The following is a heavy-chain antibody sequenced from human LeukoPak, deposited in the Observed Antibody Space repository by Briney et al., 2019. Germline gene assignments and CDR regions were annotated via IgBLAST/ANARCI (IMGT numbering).Heavy chain of an antibody. CDR2: IADDGGVK. J-gene: IGHJ4*02. CDR3: AREATWGEWYFDH. V-gene: IGHV3-30*03. Sequence: GRSLRLSCVAYGLTFSRHGMDWVRQATGKGLEWVAVIADDGGVKQYADSVKGRFTVSRDNSKSTLYLQMNGLSVEDTAIYYCAREATWGEWYFDHWGQGTPVTVSS. CDR1: GLTFSRHG. D-gene: IGHD3-3*01.